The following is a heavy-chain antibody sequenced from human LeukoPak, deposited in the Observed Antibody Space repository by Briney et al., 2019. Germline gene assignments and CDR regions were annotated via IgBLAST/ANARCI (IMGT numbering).Heavy chain of an antibody. CDR2: IYHSGST. CDR3: ARDRGMITFRGVYPDALDI. J-gene: IGHJ3*02. Sequence: PSGTLSLTCAVSGSSISSSNWWSWVRQPPGKGLEWIGEIYHSGSTNYNPSLKSRVTISVDKSKNQFSLKLSSVTAADTAVYYCARDRGMITFRGVYPDALDIWGQGTMVTVSS. V-gene: IGHV4-4*02. CDR1: GSSISSSNW. D-gene: IGHD3-16*01.